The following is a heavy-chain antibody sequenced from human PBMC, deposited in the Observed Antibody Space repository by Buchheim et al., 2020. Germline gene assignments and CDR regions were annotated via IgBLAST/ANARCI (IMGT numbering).Heavy chain of an antibody. Sequence: EIQLVESGGDLVQPGGSLRLSCAASGFTFSSYAMNWVRQGAGKGLEWIAYISSSTTTIYYADSVEGRFTVSSDNDSNPLYLQMDSLRDEDTAVYYCARDRLGGGFWGQGTL. CDR3: ARDRLGGGF. D-gene: IGHD6-25*01. V-gene: IGHV3-48*02. J-gene: IGHJ4*02. CDR2: ISSSTTTI. CDR1: GFTFSSYA.